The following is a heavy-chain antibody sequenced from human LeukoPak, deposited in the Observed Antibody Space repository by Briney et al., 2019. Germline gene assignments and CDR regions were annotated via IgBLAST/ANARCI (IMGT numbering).Heavy chain of an antibody. CDR2: IYSAGST. D-gene: IGHD6-13*01. CDR1: GFTVSSNS. J-gene: IGHJ4*02. V-gene: IGHV3-53*01. CDR3: AVGAAGLDY. Sequence: GGSLRLSCTVSGFTVSSNSMSWVRQAPGKGLEWVSFIYSAGSTHYSDSVKGRFTISIDNSKNTLYLQMNSLRAEDTAVYYCAVGAAGLDYWGQGTLVTVSS.